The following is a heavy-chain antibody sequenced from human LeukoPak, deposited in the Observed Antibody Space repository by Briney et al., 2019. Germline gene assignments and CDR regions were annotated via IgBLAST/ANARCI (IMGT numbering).Heavy chain of an antibody. D-gene: IGHD6-13*01. V-gene: IGHV3-21*01. J-gene: IGHJ2*01. Sequence: GGSLRLSCAASGFTFSSYEMNWVRQAPGKGLEWVSSISSSSSYIYYADSVKGRFTISRENAKNSLYLQMNSLRAGDTAVYYCARAAYSSTWYSRYFDLWGRGTLVTVSS. CDR1: GFTFSSYE. CDR3: ARAAYSSTWYSRYFDL. CDR2: ISSSSSYI.